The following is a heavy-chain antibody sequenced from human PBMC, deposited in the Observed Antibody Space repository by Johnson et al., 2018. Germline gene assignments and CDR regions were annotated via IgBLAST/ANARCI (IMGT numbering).Heavy chain of an antibody. V-gene: IGHV3-9*01. J-gene: IGHJ3*01. CDR2: ISWNSGTI. Sequence: VQLVESGGGLVKPGGSLRLSCAASGFTFDDYAMNWVRQAPGKGLEWVSGISWNSGTIAYADSVKGRFTISRDNSKNTLYLQRNSRRAEDTAVYYCARVAAAGTVDAFDLWGQGTMVTVSS. CDR1: GFTFDDYA. D-gene: IGHD6-13*01. CDR3: ARVAAAGTVDAFDL.